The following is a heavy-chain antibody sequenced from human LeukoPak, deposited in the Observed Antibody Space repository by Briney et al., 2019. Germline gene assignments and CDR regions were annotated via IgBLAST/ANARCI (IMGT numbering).Heavy chain of an antibody. V-gene: IGHV4-38-2*01. Sequence: SETLSLTCAVSGYSISSGYYWGWIRQPPGKGVEWIESIYHSGRTYYNPSLTSRVTISVDTSKSQFSLKLTSVSAADTAVYYCATEVGQWLIRTWGQGTLGTVSS. CDR2: IYHSGRT. CDR3: ATEVGQWLIRT. J-gene: IGHJ5*02. CDR1: GYSISSGYY. D-gene: IGHD6-19*01.